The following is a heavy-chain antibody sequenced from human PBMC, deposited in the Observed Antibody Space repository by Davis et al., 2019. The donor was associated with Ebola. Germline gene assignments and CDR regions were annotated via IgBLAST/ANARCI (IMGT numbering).Heavy chain of an antibody. Sequence: ASVKVSCKASGYTFTNYYMHWVRQAPGQGLEWMGMINPNDGRTIYAQKFQGRVTITRDTSASTAYMELSSLRSEDTAVYYCAREPIAVAGYYFDYWGQGTLVTVSS. J-gene: IGHJ4*02. CDR2: INPNDGRT. V-gene: IGHV1-46*01. D-gene: IGHD6-19*01. CDR1: GYTFTNYY. CDR3: AREPIAVAGYYFDY.